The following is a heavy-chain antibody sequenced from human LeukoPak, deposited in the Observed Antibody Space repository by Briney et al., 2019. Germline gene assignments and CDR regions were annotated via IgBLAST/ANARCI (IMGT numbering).Heavy chain of an antibody. D-gene: IGHD6-19*01. J-gene: IGHJ4*02. Sequence: SETLSLTCTVSGGSISNYHWSWIRQPAGKGLEWIGQIHTSGSTNYNPPLKSRVSMSIDTTEDQVSLTIRSVTAADTAFYYCARRDISSGWSFDYWGQGTLVAVSS. CDR2: IHTSGST. CDR3: ARRDISSGWSFDY. CDR1: GGSISNYH. V-gene: IGHV4-4*07.